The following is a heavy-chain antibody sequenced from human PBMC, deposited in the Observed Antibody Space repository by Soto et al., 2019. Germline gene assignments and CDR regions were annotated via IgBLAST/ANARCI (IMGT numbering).Heavy chain of an antibody. J-gene: IGHJ6*02. Sequence: GGSLRLSCAASGFTFSSYGMHWVRQAPGKGLEWVAVISYDGSNKYYADSVKGRFTISRDNSKNTLYLQMNSLRAEDTAVYYCAKDRITGSSYYYYYGMDVWGQGTTVTVSS. CDR1: GFTFSSYG. CDR2: ISYDGSNK. V-gene: IGHV3-30*18. D-gene: IGHD1-20*01. CDR3: AKDRITGSSYYYYYGMDV.